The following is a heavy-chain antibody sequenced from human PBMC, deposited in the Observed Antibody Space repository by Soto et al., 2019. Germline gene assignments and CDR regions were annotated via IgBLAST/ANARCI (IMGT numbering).Heavy chain of an antibody. J-gene: IGHJ6*02. Sequence: GGSLRLSCAASGFTFSSYEMNWVRQAPGKGLEWVSYISSSGSTIYYADSVKGRFTISRDNAKNSLYLQMNSLRAEDTAVYYCEFIVGATTGLYGMDVWGQGTTVTVSS. CDR3: EFIVGATTGLYGMDV. CDR1: GFTFSSYE. V-gene: IGHV3-48*03. D-gene: IGHD1-26*01. CDR2: ISSSGSTI.